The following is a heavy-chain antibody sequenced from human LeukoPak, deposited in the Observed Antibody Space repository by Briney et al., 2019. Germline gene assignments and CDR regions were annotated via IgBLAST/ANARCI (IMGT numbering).Heavy chain of an antibody. V-gene: IGHV3-48*04. CDR3: ARDTNYYDSSGYYRYVDY. Sequence: PGGSLRLSCAASGFTFSSYSMNWVRQAPGKGLEWVSYISSSSSTIYYADSVKGRFTISRDNAKNSLYLQMNSLRAEDTAVYYCARDTNYYDSSGYYRYVDYWGQGTLVTVSS. CDR1: GFTFSSYS. J-gene: IGHJ4*02. D-gene: IGHD3-22*01. CDR2: ISSSSSTI.